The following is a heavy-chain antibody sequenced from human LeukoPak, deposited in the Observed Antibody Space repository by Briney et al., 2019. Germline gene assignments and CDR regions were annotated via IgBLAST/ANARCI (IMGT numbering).Heavy chain of an antibody. CDR2: ISSSSSYI. D-gene: IGHD2-2*01. CDR3: ARDHLGSTSWERGYFDY. J-gene: IGHJ4*02. V-gene: IGHV3-21*01. Sequence: GGSLRLSCAASGFTFSSYSMNWVRQAPGKGLEWVSSISSSSSYIYYADSVKGRFAISRDNAKNSLYLQMNSLRAEDTAVYYCARDHLGSTSWERGYFDYWGQGTLVTVSS. CDR1: GFTFSSYS.